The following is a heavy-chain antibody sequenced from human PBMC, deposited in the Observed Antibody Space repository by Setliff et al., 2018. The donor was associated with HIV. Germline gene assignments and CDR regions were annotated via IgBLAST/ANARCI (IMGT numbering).Heavy chain of an antibody. V-gene: IGHV4-31*03. Sequence: PSETLSLTCTVSGDSISSGGYYWSWIRQFPGKGLEWIGYIYYSGSTYYNPSLQSRLTMSVDTSKNQFSLRLRSVTAADTAGYYCARIFQPSCSPFDFWGRGILVTVSS. J-gene: IGHJ4*02. CDR2: IYYSGST. CDR1: GDSISSGGYY. D-gene: IGHD2-2*01. CDR3: ARIFQPSCSPFDF.